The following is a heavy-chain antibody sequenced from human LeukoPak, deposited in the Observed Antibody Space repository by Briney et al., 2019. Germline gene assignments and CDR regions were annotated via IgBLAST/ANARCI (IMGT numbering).Heavy chain of an antibody. D-gene: IGHD2-15*01. V-gene: IGHV3-21*01. CDR1: GFTFGDYA. Sequence: GGSLRLSCTASGFTFGDYAMSWVRQAPGKGLEWVSSISSSSEFIYYADSVKGRFTISRDNSKNTLYLQMNSLRAEDTAVYYCARAKRAACSGGSCYSGLETWGQGTLDTVSS. J-gene: IGHJ5*02. CDR2: ISSSSEFI. CDR3: ARAKRAACSGGSCYSGLET.